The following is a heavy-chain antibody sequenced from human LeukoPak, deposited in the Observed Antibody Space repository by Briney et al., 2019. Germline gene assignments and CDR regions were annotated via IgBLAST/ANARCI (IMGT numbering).Heavy chain of an antibody. Sequence: SETLSLTCTVSGGSISSHYWSWIRQPPGRGLEWIGCIYYSGSTNYNPSLKSRVTISVDTSKNQFSLKLSSVTAADTAVYYCAREAVTTVVTPYYYYYMDVWGKGTTVTVSS. J-gene: IGHJ6*03. CDR3: AREAVTTVVTPYYYYYMDV. CDR1: GGSISSHY. CDR2: IYYSGST. V-gene: IGHV4-59*11. D-gene: IGHD4-23*01.